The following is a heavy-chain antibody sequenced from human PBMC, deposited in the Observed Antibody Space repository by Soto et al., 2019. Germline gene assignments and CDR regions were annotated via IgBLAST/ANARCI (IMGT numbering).Heavy chain of an antibody. Sequence: ASVQVSCKASGGTFSSYAISWVRQAPGQGLEWMGGIIPIFGTANYAQKFQGRVTITADESTSTAYMELSSLRSEDTAVYYCARQSSFTTYGMDVWGQGTTVTVSS. CDR2: IIPIFGTA. V-gene: IGHV1-69*13. J-gene: IGHJ6*02. CDR1: GGTFSSYA. D-gene: IGHD2-2*01. CDR3: ARQSSFTTYGMDV.